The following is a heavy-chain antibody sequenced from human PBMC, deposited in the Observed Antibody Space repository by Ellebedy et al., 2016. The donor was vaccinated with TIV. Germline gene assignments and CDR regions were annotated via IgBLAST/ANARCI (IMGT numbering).Heavy chain of an antibody. Sequence: GGSLRLSXAASGFTFSSYGMHWVRQAPGKGLEWVAVISYDGSNKYYADSVKGRFTISRDNSKNTLYLQMNSLRGEDTALYYCAKDRSSSSSGMDVWGQGTTVTVSS. V-gene: IGHV3-30*18. CDR2: ISYDGSNK. CDR1: GFTFSSYG. CDR3: AKDRSSSSSGMDV. D-gene: IGHD6-13*01. J-gene: IGHJ6*02.